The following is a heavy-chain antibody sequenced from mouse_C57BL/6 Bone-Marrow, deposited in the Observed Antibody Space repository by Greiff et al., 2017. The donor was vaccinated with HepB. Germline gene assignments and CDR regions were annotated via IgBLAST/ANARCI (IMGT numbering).Heavy chain of an antibody. CDR1: GYSFTGYY. D-gene: IGHD3-2*02. J-gene: IGHJ2*01. CDR3: ARGFLDSSGPGYFDY. CDR2: INPSTGGT. Sequence: EVKLQQSGPELVKPGASVKISCKASGYSFTGYYMNWVKQSPEKSLEWIGEINPSTGGTTYNQKFKAKATLTVDKSSSTAYMQLKSLTSEDSAVYYCARGFLDSSGPGYFDYWGQGTTLTVSS. V-gene: IGHV1-42*01.